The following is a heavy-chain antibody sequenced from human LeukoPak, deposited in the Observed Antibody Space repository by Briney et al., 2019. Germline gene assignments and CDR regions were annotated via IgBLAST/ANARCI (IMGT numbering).Heavy chain of an antibody. CDR2: INPSGGST. Sequence: ASVKVSCKASGYTFTSYYMHWVRQAPGQGLEWMGIINPSGGSTSYAQKLQGRVTMTRDTSTSTVYMELSSLRSEDTAVYYCARDSLIFGVVRVFDYWGQGTLVTVSS. CDR1: GYTFTSYY. CDR3: ARDSLIFGVVRVFDY. J-gene: IGHJ4*02. D-gene: IGHD3-3*01. V-gene: IGHV1-46*01.